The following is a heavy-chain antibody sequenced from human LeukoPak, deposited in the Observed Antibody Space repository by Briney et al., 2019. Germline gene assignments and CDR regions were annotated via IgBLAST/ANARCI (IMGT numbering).Heavy chain of an antibody. CDR1: GYTFTSYG. CDR3: ARVIGILANSNRYGAGAFDF. D-gene: IGHD4/OR15-4a*01. V-gene: IGHV1-18*01. J-gene: IGHJ3*01. Sequence: ASVKVSCKASGYTFTSYGITWVRQAPGQGLERMGWISPYNGNTNYAQKFQGRVTMTTDTSTSTAYMELRSLRSDDTAVHYCARVIGILANSNRYGAGAFDFWGHGTMATVSS. CDR2: ISPYNGNT.